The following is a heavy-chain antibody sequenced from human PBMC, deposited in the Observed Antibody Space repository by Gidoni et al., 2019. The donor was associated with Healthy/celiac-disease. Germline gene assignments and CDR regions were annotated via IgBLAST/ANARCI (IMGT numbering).Heavy chain of an antibody. V-gene: IGHV3-53*02. Sequence: EVPLVETGGGLTQPGGSLRLSCSASGFPVSSNSMSWVRQAPGQGLEWVSVIYSGGSTYYADSVKGRFTISRDNSKNTLYLQMNSLRAEDTAVYYCARGLGYDILTGYYTLNYFDYWGQGTLVTVSS. CDR1: GFPVSSNS. CDR3: ARGLGYDILTGYYTLNYFDY. J-gene: IGHJ4*02. CDR2: IYSGGST. D-gene: IGHD3-9*01.